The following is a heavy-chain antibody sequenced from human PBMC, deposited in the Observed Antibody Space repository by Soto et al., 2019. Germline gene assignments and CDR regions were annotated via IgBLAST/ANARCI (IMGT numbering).Heavy chain of an antibody. D-gene: IGHD2-8*01. V-gene: IGHV1-2*04. Sequence: ASVKVSCTASGYSFTDYHIHWVRQAPGQGLEWLGRINPKSGGTSTAQKFQGWVTMTRDRSISTVYMELTRLRSDDTAVYFCARGHSTDCSNGVCSFFYNHEMDVWGQGTTVTVSS. J-gene: IGHJ6*02. CDR3: ARGHSTDCSNGVCSFFYNHEMDV. CDR1: GYSFTDYH. CDR2: INPKSGGT.